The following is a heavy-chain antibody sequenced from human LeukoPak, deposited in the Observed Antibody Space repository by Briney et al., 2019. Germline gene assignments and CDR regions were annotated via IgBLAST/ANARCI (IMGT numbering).Heavy chain of an antibody. CDR1: GGSISSASYY. J-gene: IGHJ4*02. CDR2: IYYSGST. V-gene: IGHV4-61*01. D-gene: IGHD3-9*01. CDR3: ASWGQYYDILTGYYRGGGFDY. Sequence: SETLSLTCTVSGGSISSASYYWAWIRQPPGKGLEWIGYIYYSGSTNYNPSLKSRVTISVDTSKNQFSLKLSSVTAADTAVYYCASWGQYYDILTGYYRGGGFDYWGQGTLVTVSS.